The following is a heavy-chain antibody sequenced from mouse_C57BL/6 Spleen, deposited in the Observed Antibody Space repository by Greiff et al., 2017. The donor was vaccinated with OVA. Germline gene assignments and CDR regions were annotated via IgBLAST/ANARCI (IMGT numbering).Heavy chain of an antibody. CDR1: GYTFTDYN. V-gene: IGHV1-18*01. CDR2: INPNNGGT. J-gene: IGHJ3*01. Sequence: VQLQQSGPELVKPGASVKIPCKASGYTFTDYNMDWVKQSHGKSLEWIGDINPNNGGTIYNQKFKGKATLTVDKASSTAHMELRSLTSEDTAVYYCARSGDGYSAWFAYWGQGTLVTVAA. CDR3: ARSGDGYSAWFAY. D-gene: IGHD2-3*01.